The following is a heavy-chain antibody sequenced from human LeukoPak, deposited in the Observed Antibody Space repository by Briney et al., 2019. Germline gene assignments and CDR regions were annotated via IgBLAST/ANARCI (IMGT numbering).Heavy chain of an antibody. CDR1: GYTFTGYY. CDR3: ARYRYSGSSAAFDI. Sequence: EASVKVSCKASGYTFTGYYMEWVRQAPGQGLEWMGWINPNSGGTNYAQKFQGRVTMTRDTSISTAYMELSRLRSDDTAVYYCARYRYSGSSAAFDIWGKGTTVTVSS. D-gene: IGHD1-26*01. CDR2: INPNSGGT. J-gene: IGHJ6*04. V-gene: IGHV1-2*02.